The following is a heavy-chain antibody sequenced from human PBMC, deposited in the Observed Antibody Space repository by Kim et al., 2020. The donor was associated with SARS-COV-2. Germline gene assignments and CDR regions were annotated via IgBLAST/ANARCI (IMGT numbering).Heavy chain of an antibody. CDR2: ISSSSIYI. Sequence: GGSLRLSCAASGFTFSNYSMNWVRQAPGKGLEWVSSISSSSIYIYYADSVKGRFTISRDNAKNSLYLQMNSLRAEDTAVYYCARGAYCGGDCYLPYYFDYWGQGTLVTVSS. V-gene: IGHV3-21*01. CDR1: GFTFSNYS. D-gene: IGHD2-21*02. J-gene: IGHJ4*02. CDR3: ARGAYCGGDCYLPYYFDY.